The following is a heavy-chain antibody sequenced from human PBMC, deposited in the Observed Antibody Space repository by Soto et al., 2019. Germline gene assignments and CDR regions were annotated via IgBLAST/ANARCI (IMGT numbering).Heavy chain of an antibody. J-gene: IGHJ4*02. CDR3: ARDRRLHYVDY. CDR1: GFTFSSYA. CDR2: TSYDGTNK. V-gene: IGHV3-30-3*01. Sequence: PGGSLRLSCAASGFTFSSYAMHWVRQAPGKGLEWVAVTSYDGTNKYYADSVKGRFTISRDNSKNTLYLQMNSLRPDDTAVYYCARDRRLHYVDYWGQGTLVTVSS.